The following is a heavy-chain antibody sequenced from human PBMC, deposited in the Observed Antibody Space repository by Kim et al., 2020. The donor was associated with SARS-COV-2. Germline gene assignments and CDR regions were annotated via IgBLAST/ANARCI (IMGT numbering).Heavy chain of an antibody. D-gene: IGHD3-22*01. CDR1: GGSISSYY. CDR2: IYTSGST. V-gene: IGHV4-4*07. J-gene: IGHJ6*04. CDR3: AEAFSYYYDSSGSYYYYYGSDV. Sequence: SETLSLTCTVSGGSISSYYWSWIRQPAGKGLEWIGRIYTSGSTNYNPSLKSRVTMSGDTSKNQFSLKLSSVTAADTAMYYCAEAFSYYYDSSGSYYYYYGSDVGGEGTTVTVSS.